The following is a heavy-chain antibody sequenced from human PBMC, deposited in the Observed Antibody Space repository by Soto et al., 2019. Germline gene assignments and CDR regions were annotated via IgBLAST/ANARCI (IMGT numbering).Heavy chain of an antibody. J-gene: IGHJ5*02. CDR1: GFTFSSYA. V-gene: IGHV3-30-3*01. D-gene: IGHD3-10*01. CDR2: ISYDGSNK. CDR3: ASSGGYNWFDP. Sequence: QVQLVESGGGVVQPGRSLRLSCAASGFTFSSYAMHWVRQAPGKGLEWVAVISYDGSNKYYADSVKGRFTISRDNSKNTLYLQVNSLRAEDTAVYYCASSGGYNWFDPWGQGTLVTVSS.